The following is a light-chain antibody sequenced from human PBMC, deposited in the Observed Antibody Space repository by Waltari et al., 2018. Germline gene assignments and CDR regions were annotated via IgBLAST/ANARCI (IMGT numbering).Light chain of an antibody. J-gene: IGLJ2*01. CDR3: SSFRSDETVV. V-gene: IGLV2-14*03. Sequence: QSALTQPASVSGSPGQSISISCTGTSSDVGTFNYVCWFQQHPGKAPKLMIYDGTRRPSGVSARFSGSRSGNTASLTISGLQPEDEADYYCSSFRSDETVVFGGGTTLTVL. CDR1: SSDVGTFNY. CDR2: DGT.